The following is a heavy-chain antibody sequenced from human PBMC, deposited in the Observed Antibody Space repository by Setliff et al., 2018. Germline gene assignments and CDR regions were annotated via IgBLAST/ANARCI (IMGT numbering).Heavy chain of an antibody. CDR3: ARCLPGHYYFDF. J-gene: IGHJ4*02. CDR2: IYSNGNT. V-gene: IGHV4-39*01. Sequence: TSETLSLTCTVSGGSISSSNPYWGWIRQPPGMGLEWIGTIYSNGNTYYNSSLRSRLTISVDTSKNQFFLKLSSVTAADTAVYYCARCLPGHYYFDFWGPGTLVTVSS. D-gene: IGHD2-21*02. CDR1: GGSISSSNPY.